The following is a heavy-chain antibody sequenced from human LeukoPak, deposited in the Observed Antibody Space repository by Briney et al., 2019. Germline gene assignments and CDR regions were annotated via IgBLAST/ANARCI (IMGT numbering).Heavy chain of an antibody. CDR3: ARVGETNWFDP. Sequence: GASVKVSCKASGGTFISYAISWVRQAPGQGLEWKGRNMPILGIANEAQKFQRRVTITADKSTSTAYMELSSLRSEDTAVYYCARVGETNWFDPWGQGTLVTVSS. V-gene: IGHV1-69*04. CDR2: NMPILGIA. J-gene: IGHJ5*02. D-gene: IGHD4-17*01. CDR1: GGTFISYA.